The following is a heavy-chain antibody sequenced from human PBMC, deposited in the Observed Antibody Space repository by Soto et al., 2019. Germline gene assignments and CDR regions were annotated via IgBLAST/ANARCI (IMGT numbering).Heavy chain of an antibody. Sequence: ASVKVSCKASGYTFTSYYMHWVRQAPGQGLEWMGWINPNSGGTNYAQKFQGWVTMTRDTSISTAYMELSRLRSDDTAVYYCARDFATSAAGPTGFDYWGQGTLVTVSS. D-gene: IGHD6-13*01. J-gene: IGHJ4*02. CDR2: INPNSGGT. V-gene: IGHV1-2*04. CDR1: GYTFTSYY. CDR3: ARDFATSAAGPTGFDY.